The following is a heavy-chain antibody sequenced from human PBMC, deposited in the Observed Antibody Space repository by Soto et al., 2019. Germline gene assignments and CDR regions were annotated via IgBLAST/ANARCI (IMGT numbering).Heavy chain of an antibody. J-gene: IGHJ4*02. V-gene: IGHV4-59*08. CDR3: ARHSNRNYGLYYFDY. D-gene: IGHD4-4*01. CDR2: IYYNGNT. CDR1: GGSISSDY. Sequence: SETLSLTCTVSGGSISSDYWTWIRQPPGERLEWIGYIYYNGNTNYNPSLKSRVTISVDTSKNQFSLKVNSATAADTAVYYCARHSNRNYGLYYFDYWGLGALVTVSS.